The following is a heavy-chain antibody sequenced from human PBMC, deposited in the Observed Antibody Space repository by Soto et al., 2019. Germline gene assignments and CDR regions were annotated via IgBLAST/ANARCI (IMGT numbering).Heavy chain of an antibody. CDR1: GYTFTSYG. D-gene: IGHD5-18*01. J-gene: IGHJ4*02. CDR3: ARGDTAMVTNY. CDR2: ISAYNGNT. Sequence: ASLKVSCKASGYTFTSYGISWLRKAPGQGLEWMGWISAYNGNTNYAQKLQGRVTMTTDTSTSTAYMELRSLRSDDTAVYYCARGDTAMVTNYWGQGTLVPVSS. V-gene: IGHV1-18*01.